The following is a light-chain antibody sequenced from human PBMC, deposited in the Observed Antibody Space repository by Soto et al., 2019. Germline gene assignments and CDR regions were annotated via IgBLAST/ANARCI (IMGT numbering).Light chain of an antibody. J-gene: IGKJ5*01. CDR2: DAS. CDR1: QSVSTK. CDR3: QQYNNWFSIT. Sequence: EILMTQSPATLSVSPGEGATLSCRASQSVSTKLAWYQQKPGQAPRLLIFDASTRATGIPARFSGSGSGTEFTLTISSLQSEDFAVYYCQQYNNWFSITFGQGTLLEIK. V-gene: IGKV3-15*01.